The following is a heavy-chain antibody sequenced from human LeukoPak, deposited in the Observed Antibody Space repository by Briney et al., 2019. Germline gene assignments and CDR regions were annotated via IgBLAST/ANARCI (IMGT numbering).Heavy chain of an antibody. CDR3: ARGRDQYQLLRNWFDP. V-gene: IGHV4-34*01. J-gene: IGHJ5*02. CDR1: GGSISSYY. D-gene: IGHD2-2*01. Sequence: SETLSLTCTVSGGSISSYYWSWIRQPPGKGLEWIGEINHSGSTNYNPSLKSRVTISVDTSKNQFSLKLSSVTAADTAVYYCARGRDQYQLLRNWFDPWGQGTLVTVSS. CDR2: INHSGST.